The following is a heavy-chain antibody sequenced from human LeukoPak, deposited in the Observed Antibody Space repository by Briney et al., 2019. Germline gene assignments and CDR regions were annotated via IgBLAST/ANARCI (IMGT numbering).Heavy chain of an antibody. CDR2: ISGSGGDT. CDR3: AKKGATTGDFDY. Sequence: GGSLRLSCAASGFTFSNFLMTWVRQAPGKGPEWVSAISGSGGDTYYADSVKGRFTISRDNSKNTLYLQVNSLRAEDTAVYYCAKKGATTGDFDYWGQGTLVTVSS. D-gene: IGHD1-26*01. CDR1: GFTFSNFL. V-gene: IGHV3-23*01. J-gene: IGHJ4*02.